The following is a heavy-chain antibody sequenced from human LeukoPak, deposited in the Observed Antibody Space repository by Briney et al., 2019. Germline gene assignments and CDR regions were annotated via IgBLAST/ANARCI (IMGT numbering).Heavy chain of an antibody. D-gene: IGHD6-13*01. CDR2: INHSGST. CDR1: GGSFSGYY. J-gene: IGHJ6*02. Sequence: SETLSLTCAVYGGSFSGYYWSWIRQPPGKGLEWIGEINHSGSTNYNPSLKSRVTISVDTSKNQFSLKLSSVTAADTAVYYCARDPRGSSSEGYYYGMDVWGQGTTVTVSS. CDR3: ARDPRGSSSEGYYYGMDV. V-gene: IGHV4-34*01.